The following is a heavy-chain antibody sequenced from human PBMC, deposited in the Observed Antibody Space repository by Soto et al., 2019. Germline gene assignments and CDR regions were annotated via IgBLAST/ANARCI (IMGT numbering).Heavy chain of an antibody. V-gene: IGHV4-39*01. CDR1: GGSISSSSYY. J-gene: IGHJ4*02. Sequence: ETLSLTCTVSGGSISSSSYYWGWIRQPPGKGLEWIGSIYYSGSTYYNPSLKSRVTISVDTSKNQFSLKLSSVTAADTAVYYCARTGDFWSGYPIWFLTSFDYWGQGTLVTVSS. D-gene: IGHD3-3*01. CDR2: IYYSGST. CDR3: ARTGDFWSGYPIWFLTSFDY.